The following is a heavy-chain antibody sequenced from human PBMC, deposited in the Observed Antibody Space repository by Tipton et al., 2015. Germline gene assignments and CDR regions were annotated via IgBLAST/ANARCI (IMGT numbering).Heavy chain of an antibody. J-gene: IGHJ2*01. CDR1: GGSISNYY. CDR3: ARGHYVSGWYSHYFDL. D-gene: IGHD6-19*01. Sequence: TLSLTCTVSGGSISNYYWNWIRQPPGKGLEWIGYISYSGSPNYNPSLRSRVTISVDASKNRFSLQLSSITAADTAVYYCARGHYVSGWYSHYFDLWGRGSLVTVSS. V-gene: IGHV4-59*12. CDR2: ISYSGSP.